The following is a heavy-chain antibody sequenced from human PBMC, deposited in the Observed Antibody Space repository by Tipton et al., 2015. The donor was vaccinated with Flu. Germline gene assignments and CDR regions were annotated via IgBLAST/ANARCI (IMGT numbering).Heavy chain of an antibody. CDR2: IYYSGST. D-gene: IGHD3-22*01. CDR3: ARDDRSYYFDY. J-gene: IGHJ4*02. V-gene: IGHV4-39*07. CDR1: GVSISSSSYY. Sequence: TLSLTCTVSGVSISSSSYYWGWIRQPPGKGLEWIGSIYYSGSTYYNPSLKSRVTISVDTSKNQFSLKLSSVTAADTAVYYCARDDRSYYFDYWGQGTLVTVSS.